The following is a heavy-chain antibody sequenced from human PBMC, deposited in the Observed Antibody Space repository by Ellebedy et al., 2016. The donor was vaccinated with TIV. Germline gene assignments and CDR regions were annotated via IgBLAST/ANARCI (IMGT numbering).Heavy chain of an antibody. Sequence: GESLKISCAASGFDFRYYGMHWVRQAPGKAPEWVAFIRHDGTYRAYGDFVRGRFTISRDNPGNTLYLQLNNLRAEDTSVFYCAKEPWGQGILGGYGVEVWGQGTTVTVSS. J-gene: IGHJ6*02. CDR1: GFDFRYYG. CDR2: IRHDGTYR. CDR3: AKEPWGQGILGGYGVEV. D-gene: IGHD1-26*01. V-gene: IGHV3-30*02.